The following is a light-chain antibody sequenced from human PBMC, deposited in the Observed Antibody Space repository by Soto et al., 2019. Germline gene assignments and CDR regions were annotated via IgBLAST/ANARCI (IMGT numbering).Light chain of an antibody. CDR1: QIVSSTY. CDR3: QEHASI. J-gene: IGKJ5*01. CDR2: GAS. V-gene: IGKV3-20*01. Sequence: ILLKQSAGTVSWYHAESATLSCRASQIVSSTYLSWYWQKPGQAPRLLIYGASTRATGIPDRFSGSGSGTDFTLTISRLEPEDFGVYYRQEHASIFAQGTRLEIK.